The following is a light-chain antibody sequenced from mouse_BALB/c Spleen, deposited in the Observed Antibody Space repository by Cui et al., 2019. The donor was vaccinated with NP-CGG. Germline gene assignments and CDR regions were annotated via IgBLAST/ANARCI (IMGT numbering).Light chain of an antibody. CDR3: PLSFSNHWV. J-gene: IGLJ1*01. Sequence: QAVVTQEAALTTAPGETVTYTCRPSTGAVTTSNYANWIQENPDHLFTALICCTNNRPTVVPTRFSGSLIVDMTALAITGAQTEDRAMYYWPLSFSNHWVFGRGTKLTVL. V-gene: IGLV1*01. CDR1: TGAVTTSNY. CDR2: CTN.